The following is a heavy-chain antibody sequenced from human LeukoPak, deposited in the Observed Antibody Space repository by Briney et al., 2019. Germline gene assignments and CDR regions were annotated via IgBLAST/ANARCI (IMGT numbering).Heavy chain of an antibody. CDR2: ISSSGSTI. D-gene: IGHD3-22*01. CDR3: ARRAGDYSHPYDY. Sequence: SGGSLRLSCAASGLTFGSYWMTWVRQAPGKGLEWVSYISSSGSTIYYADSVKGRFTISRDNSKNTVHLQMNSLRAEDTAMYYCARRAGDYSHPYDYWGQGTLVTVSS. J-gene: IGHJ4*02. V-gene: IGHV3-48*01. CDR1: GLTFGSYW.